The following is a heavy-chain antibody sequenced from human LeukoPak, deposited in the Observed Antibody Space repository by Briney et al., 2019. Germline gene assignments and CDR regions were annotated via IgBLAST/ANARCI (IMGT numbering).Heavy chain of an antibody. CDR2: IETDGTAT. CDR3: ARDRPHNWFDP. CDR1: GFTFSSHW. Sequence: PGGSLRLSCAASGFTFSSHWMHWVRQAPGKGLVWVSGIETDGTATSYADPVRGRFTISRDNAKDTLYLQMNSLRAEDTAVYYCARDRPHNWFDPWGQGTLVTVSS. J-gene: IGHJ5*02. V-gene: IGHV3-74*01. D-gene: IGHD6-6*01.